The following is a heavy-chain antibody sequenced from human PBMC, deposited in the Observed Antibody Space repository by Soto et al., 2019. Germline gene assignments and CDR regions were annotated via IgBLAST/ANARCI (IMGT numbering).Heavy chain of an antibody. CDR2: IYYSGST. CDR1: GGSISSGDYY. CDR3: VGSGSYHNWFDP. D-gene: IGHD3-10*01. V-gene: IGHV4-30-4*01. Sequence: SETLSLTCTVSGGSISSGDYYWSWIRQPPGKGLEWIWYIYYSGSTYYNPSLKSRVTISVDTSKNQFCLKLSSVTAADTAVYYCVGSGSYHNWFDPWGQGTLVTVSS. J-gene: IGHJ5*02.